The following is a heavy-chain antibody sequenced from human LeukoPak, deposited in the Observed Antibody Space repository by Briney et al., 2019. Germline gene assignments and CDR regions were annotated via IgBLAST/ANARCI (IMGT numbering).Heavy chain of an antibody. J-gene: IGHJ4*02. Sequence: GGSLRLSCAVSGFTFSSYAMHWVRQAPGKGLEWVAVISYDGSNKYYADSVKGRFTISRDNSKNTLYLQMNSLRAEDTAVYYCARTLDGVAAAGLDYWGQGTLVTVSS. V-gene: IGHV3-30-3*01. CDR2: ISYDGSNK. D-gene: IGHD6-13*01. CDR1: GFTFSSYA. CDR3: ARTLDGVAAAGLDY.